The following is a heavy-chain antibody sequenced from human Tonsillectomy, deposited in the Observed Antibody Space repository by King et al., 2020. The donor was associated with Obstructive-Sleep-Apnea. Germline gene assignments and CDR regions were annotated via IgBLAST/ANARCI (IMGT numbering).Heavy chain of an antibody. J-gene: IGHJ3*02. CDR2: IYYSGST. CDR3: ARDQNDIVEEGEAFDI. D-gene: IGHD2-15*01. V-gene: IGHV4-31*03. CDR1: GGSISSGGYY. Sequence: QLQESGPGLVKPSQTLSLTCTVSGGSISSGGYYWSWIRQHPGKGLEWIGYIYYSGSTYYNPSLKSRVTISVDTSKNQFSLKLCSVTAADTAVYYCARDQNDIVEEGEAFDIWGQGTMVTVSS.